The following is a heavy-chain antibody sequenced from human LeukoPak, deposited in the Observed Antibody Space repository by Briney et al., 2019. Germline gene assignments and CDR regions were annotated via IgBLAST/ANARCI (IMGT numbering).Heavy chain of an antibody. CDR2: IRYDGSNK. Sequence: GGSLRLSCAASGFTFSSCGMHWVRQAPGKGLEWVAFIRYDGSNKYYADSVKGRFTISRDNSKNTLYLQMNSLRAEDTAVYYCAKEGPYDFWSGYPENWFDPWGQGTLVTVSS. D-gene: IGHD3-3*01. CDR3: AKEGPYDFWSGYPENWFDP. J-gene: IGHJ5*02. V-gene: IGHV3-30*02. CDR1: GFTFSSCG.